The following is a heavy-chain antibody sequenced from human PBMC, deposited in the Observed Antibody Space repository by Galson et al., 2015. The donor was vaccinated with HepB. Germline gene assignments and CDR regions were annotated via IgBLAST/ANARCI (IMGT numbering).Heavy chain of an antibody. V-gene: IGHV3-48*01. J-gene: IGHJ5*02. CDR1: GFTFSTYS. CDR2: IRSTGTTT. D-gene: IGHD3-10*01. CDR3: VRDSHGRGLSDT. Sequence: SLRLSCAASGFTFSTYSMNWVRQAPGKGLEWVSYIRSTGTTTYHADSVKGRFTISRDNAKNSLYLQMNSLRAEDTAVYYCVRDSHGRGLSDTWGQGILFTASS.